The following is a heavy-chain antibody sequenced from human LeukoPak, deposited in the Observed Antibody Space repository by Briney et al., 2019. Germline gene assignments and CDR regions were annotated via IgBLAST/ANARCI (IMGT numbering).Heavy chain of an antibody. J-gene: IGHJ4*02. D-gene: IGHD5-12*01. V-gene: IGHV1-18*01. CDR1: GGTFSSYA. Sequence: GASVKVSCKASGGTFSSYAISWVRQAPGQGLEWMGWISAYNGNTNYAQKFQGRVTMTTDTSTSTAYMELRSLRSDDTAVYYCARVPNVGVDIVARDWGQGTLVTVSS. CDR3: ARVPNVGVDIVARD. CDR2: ISAYNGNT.